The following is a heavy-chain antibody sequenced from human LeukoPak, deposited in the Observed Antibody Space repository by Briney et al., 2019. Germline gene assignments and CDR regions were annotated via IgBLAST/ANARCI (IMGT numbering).Heavy chain of an antibody. CDR2: VFHSGTT. J-gene: IGHJ5*02. CDR3: ARLTYSNNWYFRRGLDNWFDP. Sequence: SETLSLTCTVSGASITSFYWSWIRHSPGKGLEWIGSVFHSGTTTYNPSLKSRVTLSLDTSKRQYSLNLTSVTAADTAVYYCARLTYSNNWYFRRGLDNWFDPWGQGTLVTVSS. CDR1: GASITSFY. D-gene: IGHD6-13*01. V-gene: IGHV4-59*12.